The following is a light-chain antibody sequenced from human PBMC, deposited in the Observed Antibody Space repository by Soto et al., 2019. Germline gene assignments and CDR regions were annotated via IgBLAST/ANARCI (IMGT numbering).Light chain of an antibody. CDR2: GDN. V-gene: IGLV1-40*01. Sequence: QSVLTQPPSVSGAPGQRLTIACTGSSSNIGAGYAVHWHQHLPGRAPKLLVYGDNNRPSGVPDRFSGSESGTSAYLTITGLPAEDEAHYYCQSYDTRLSAVVFGGGTKLTVL. CDR3: QSYDTRLSAVV. J-gene: IGLJ2*01. CDR1: SSNIGAGYA.